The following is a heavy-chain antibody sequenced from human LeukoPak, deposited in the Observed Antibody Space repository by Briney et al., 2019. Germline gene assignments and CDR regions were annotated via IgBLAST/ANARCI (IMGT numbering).Heavy chain of an antibody. D-gene: IGHD2-15*01. V-gene: IGHV3-48*03. Sequence: WGSLRLSCVASGFTLGAYEMNWVRQAPGKGLEWIAYSSSGGRTNCYVDSVEGRFTVSRDNAKNSLYLQMNSRRVEDTAMYYCARDHKGDCSGENCYLSPFDYWGHGTQVTASS. J-gene: IGHJ4*01. CDR2: SSSGGRTN. CDR1: GFTLGAYE. CDR3: ARDHKGDCSGENCYLSPFDY.